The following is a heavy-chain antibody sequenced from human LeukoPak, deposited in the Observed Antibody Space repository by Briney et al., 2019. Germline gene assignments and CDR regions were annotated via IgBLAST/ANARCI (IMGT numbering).Heavy chain of an antibody. CDR2: ISGSGGST. Sequence: GGSLRLSCAAPGFTFSSYGMSWVRQAPGKGLEWVSAISGSGGSTYYSDSVKGRFTISRDNSKNTLYLQMNSLRAEDTAVYYCAKVWETLDYGGNTPFDYWGQGTLVTVSS. V-gene: IGHV3-23*01. CDR3: AKVWETLDYGGNTPFDY. J-gene: IGHJ4*02. D-gene: IGHD4-23*01. CDR1: GFTFSSYG.